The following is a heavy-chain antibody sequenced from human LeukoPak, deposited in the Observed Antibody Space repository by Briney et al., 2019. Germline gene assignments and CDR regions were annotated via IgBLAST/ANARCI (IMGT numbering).Heavy chain of an antibody. CDR2: ISSDGAYI. CDR3: ARSWTPTATRWFDP. D-gene: IGHD2-2*01. J-gene: IGHJ5*02. V-gene: IGHV3-21*01. Sequence: GGSLRLSCAASGFNFNTYGMSWVRQVPGKGLEWVSSISSDGAYIFDADSVKGRFSISRDNAKNSLYLQMNSLGAEDTAVYYCARSWTPTATRWFDPWGQGTLVTVSS. CDR1: GFNFNTYG.